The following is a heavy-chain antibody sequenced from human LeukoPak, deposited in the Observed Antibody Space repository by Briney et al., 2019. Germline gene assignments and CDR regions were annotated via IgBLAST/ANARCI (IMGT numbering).Heavy chain of an antibody. Sequence: ASVKVSCKXSEYTFTGYYMHWVRQAPGQGLEWMGIIDPSGGSTSYAQKFQGRVTMTRDTSTSTVYMELSSLRSEDTAVYYCAREGSGWYGLIDYWGQGTLVTVSS. D-gene: IGHD6-19*01. V-gene: IGHV1-46*01. CDR2: IDPSGGST. CDR3: AREGSGWYGLIDY. J-gene: IGHJ4*02. CDR1: EYTFTGYY.